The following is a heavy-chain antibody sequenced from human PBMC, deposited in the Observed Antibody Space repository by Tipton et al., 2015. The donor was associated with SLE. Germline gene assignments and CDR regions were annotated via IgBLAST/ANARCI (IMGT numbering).Heavy chain of an antibody. Sequence: TLSLTCTVSGGSISSYYWSWMRQPAGKGLEWIGRIYTSGSTDYNPSLKSRVTMSVDPSKNQFSLKLSSVTAADTAIYYCANYRRENGWYVLDYWGRGTLVTVSS. D-gene: IGHD6-19*01. CDR1: GGSISSYY. V-gene: IGHV4-4*07. J-gene: IGHJ4*02. CDR3: ANYRRENGWYVLDY. CDR2: IYTSGST.